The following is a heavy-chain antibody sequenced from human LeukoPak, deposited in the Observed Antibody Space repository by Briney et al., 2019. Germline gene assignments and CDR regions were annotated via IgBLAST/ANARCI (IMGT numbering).Heavy chain of an antibody. J-gene: IGHJ5*02. D-gene: IGHD1-26*01. V-gene: IGHV1-46*01. CDR3: ARDNSVGDYAWWFDP. Sequence: GGSLRLSCAASGFTFSSYAMHWVRQAPGQGLEWLGLITPSGDNTWYAQKFHRRVTMTRDLSTSTDYLELSSLIYDDTAVYYCARDNSVGDYAWWFDPWGQGTLVTVSS. CDR2: ITPSGDNT. CDR1: GFTFSSYA.